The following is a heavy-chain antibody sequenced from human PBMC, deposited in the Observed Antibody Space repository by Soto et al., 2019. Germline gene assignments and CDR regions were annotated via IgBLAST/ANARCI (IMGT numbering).Heavy chain of an antibody. V-gene: IGHV3-9*01. Sequence: EMQLVESGGGLVQPGRSLRLSCAASGFTFDDYAMHWVRQVPGKGLEWVSGISWNSEVKLYADTTKGRFAISRDNAKNSLYLQIDGLGVEDTAFYYCVKDRRFLEAWGVFDVWGQGTLVTVSS. CDR2: ISWNSEVK. D-gene: IGHD3-3*01. CDR1: GFTFDDYA. J-gene: IGHJ3*01. CDR3: VKDRRFLEAWGVFDV.